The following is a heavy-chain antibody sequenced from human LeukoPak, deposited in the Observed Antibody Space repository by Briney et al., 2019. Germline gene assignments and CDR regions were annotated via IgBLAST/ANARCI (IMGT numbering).Heavy chain of an antibody. CDR3: ARGGSAASTNWFDS. D-gene: IGHD1-26*01. V-gene: IGHV3-48*03. Sequence: GGSLRLSCAASEFSFSIYEMNRVRQTPGKGLEWLSYISSSGKSIYYADSVKGRFTISRDNAKNSVYLQMNSLRVEDTAVYYCARGGSAASTNWFDSWGQGTLVTVSS. CDR2: ISSSGKSI. J-gene: IGHJ5*01. CDR1: EFSFSIYE.